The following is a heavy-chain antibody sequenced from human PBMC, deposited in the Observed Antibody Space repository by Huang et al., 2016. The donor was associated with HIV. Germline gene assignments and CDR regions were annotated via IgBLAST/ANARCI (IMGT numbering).Heavy chain of an antibody. V-gene: IGHV3-15*01. J-gene: IGHJ3*02. Sequence: EVQLVESGGGLVKPGGSLRLSCAASGFTFSNAWMSWGRQAAGKGLEGFGRIKSKTDGGTTDYAAPVKGRFTISRDDSKNTLYLQMNTLKTEDTAVYYCTTDRDYGDYVADAFDIWGQGTMVTVSS. CDR2: IKSKTDGGTT. CDR1: GFTFSNAW. CDR3: TTDRDYGDYVADAFDI. D-gene: IGHD4-17*01.